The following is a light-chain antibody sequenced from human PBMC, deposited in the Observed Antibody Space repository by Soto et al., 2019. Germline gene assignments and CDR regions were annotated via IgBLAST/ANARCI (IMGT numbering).Light chain of an antibody. CDR2: DAS. J-gene: IGKJ2*01. CDR3: QQYGNYPST. V-gene: IGKV1-16*01. CDR1: QGITDR. Sequence: DIQMTQSPSSLSASVGDRVTLTCRASQGITDRLTWFQQKPGKAPKSLIYDASTLQYGVPSRFSGGGSETDFTLTISSLLPEDSATYYCQQYGNYPSTFGLGTKLEIK.